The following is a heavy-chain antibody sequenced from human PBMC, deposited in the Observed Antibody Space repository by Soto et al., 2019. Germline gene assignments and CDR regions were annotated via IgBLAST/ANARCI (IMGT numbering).Heavy chain of an antibody. CDR3: AREKRANGYFDY. Sequence: GGSLRLSCAASGLTFSSYWMHWVRQAPGKGLVWVANIKKDGSEKYYVDSVNGRFTISRDNAKNTLYVQMNSLRAEDTAVYYCAREKRANGYFDYWGQGTLVTVSS. CDR1: GLTFSSYW. CDR2: IKKDGSEK. D-gene: IGHD6-25*01. J-gene: IGHJ4*02. V-gene: IGHV3-7*01.